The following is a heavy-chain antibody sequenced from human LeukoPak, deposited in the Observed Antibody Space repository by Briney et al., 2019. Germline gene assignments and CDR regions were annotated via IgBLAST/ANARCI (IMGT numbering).Heavy chain of an antibody. Sequence: GGSLRLSCSASGFIISDYAMHWVRQAPGKGLEYVSALSAIGGTTYYADSVKGRFTISRDTSKNTLYLQMSSLRAEDTAMYHCVKDLYKGDSASWYFFHYWGQGTLVTVSS. CDR3: VKDLYKGDSASWYFFHY. J-gene: IGHJ4*02. CDR2: LSAIGGTT. V-gene: IGHV3-64D*06. D-gene: IGHD2-2*01. CDR1: GFIISDYA.